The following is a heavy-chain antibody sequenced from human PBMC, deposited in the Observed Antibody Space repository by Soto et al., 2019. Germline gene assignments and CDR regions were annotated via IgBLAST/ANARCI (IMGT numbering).Heavy chain of an antibody. D-gene: IGHD6-19*01. CDR3: ATYDSSGWRPGDY. J-gene: IGHJ4*02. V-gene: IGHV1-24*01. CDR2: FDPEDGET. CDR1: GYTLTELS. Sequence: ASVKVSCKVSGYTLTELSMHWVRQAPGKGLEWMGGFDPEDGETICAQKFQGSVTMTEDTSTDTAYMELSSLRSEDTAVYYCATYDSSGWRPGDYWGQGTLVTVSS.